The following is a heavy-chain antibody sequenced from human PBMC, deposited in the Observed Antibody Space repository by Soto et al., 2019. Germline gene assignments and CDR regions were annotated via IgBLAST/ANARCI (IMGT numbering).Heavy chain of an antibody. V-gene: IGHV6-1*01. D-gene: IGHD6-19*01. CDR2: TYYRSKWYN. CDR3: AREVGIAVAGTHYYYYGMDV. J-gene: IGHJ6*02. CDR1: GDSVSSNSAA. Sequence: SQTLSLTCAISGDSVSSNSAAWNWIRQSPSRGLEWLGRTYYRSKWYNDYAVSVKSRITINPDTSKNQFSLQLNSVTPEDTAVYYCAREVGIAVAGTHYYYYGMDVWGQGTTVTVSS.